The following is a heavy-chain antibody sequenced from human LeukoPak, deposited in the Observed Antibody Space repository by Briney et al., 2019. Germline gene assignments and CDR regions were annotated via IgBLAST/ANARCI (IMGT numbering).Heavy chain of an antibody. V-gene: IGHV4-38-2*01. CDR3: ARRGSGWSFEY. CDR2: TYHSGST. CDR1: GYSISSGYY. J-gene: IGHJ4*02. Sequence: SETLSLTCAVSGYSISSGYYWGWIRQPPGKGLEWIGSTYHSGSTFYSPSLKSRVTISVDTSKNQFSLKLSSVTAADTAVYYCARRGSGWSFEYWGQGTLVTVSS. D-gene: IGHD6-19*01.